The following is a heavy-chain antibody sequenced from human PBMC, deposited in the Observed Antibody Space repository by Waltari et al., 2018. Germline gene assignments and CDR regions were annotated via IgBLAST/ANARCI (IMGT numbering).Heavy chain of an antibody. D-gene: IGHD6-19*01. CDR3: ARDVAVAGNYHDY. Sequence: QVQLVQSGAEVKKPGASVKVSCKASGYNFTGYYMHWVRQAPGQGLEWMGRINPNSGGTNYAQKFQGRVTMTRDTSISTAYMELSRLRSDDTAVYYCARDVAVAGNYHDYWGQGTLVTVSS. V-gene: IGHV1-2*06. CDR2: INPNSGGT. J-gene: IGHJ4*02. CDR1: GYNFTGYY.